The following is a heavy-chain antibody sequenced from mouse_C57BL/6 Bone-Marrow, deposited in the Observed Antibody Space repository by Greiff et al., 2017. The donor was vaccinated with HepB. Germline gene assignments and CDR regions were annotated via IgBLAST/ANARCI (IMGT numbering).Heavy chain of an antibody. CDR1: GFTFSSYA. CDR2: ISDGGSYT. V-gene: IGHV5-4*01. D-gene: IGHD2-4*01. Sequence: EVHLVESGGGLVKPGGSLKLSCAASGFTFSSYAMSWVRQTPEKRLEWVATISDGGSYTYYPDNVKGRFTISRDNAKNNLYLQMSHLKSEDTAMYYCARDDYAWFAYWGQGTLVTVSA. J-gene: IGHJ3*01. CDR3: ARDDYAWFAY.